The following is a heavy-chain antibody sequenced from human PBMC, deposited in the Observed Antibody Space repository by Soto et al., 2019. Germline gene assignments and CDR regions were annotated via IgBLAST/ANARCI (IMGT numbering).Heavy chain of an antibody. CDR1: GFTFSSYA. J-gene: IGHJ4*02. D-gene: IGHD6-19*01. CDR2: ISGSGGST. Sequence: GGSLRLSCAASGFTFSSYAMSWVRQAPGKGLEWVSAISGSGGSTYYADSVKGRFTISRDNSKNTLYLQMNSLRAEDTAVYYCAKGSSGWYVSRGDYWGQGTLVTVSS. V-gene: IGHV3-23*01. CDR3: AKGSSGWYVSRGDY.